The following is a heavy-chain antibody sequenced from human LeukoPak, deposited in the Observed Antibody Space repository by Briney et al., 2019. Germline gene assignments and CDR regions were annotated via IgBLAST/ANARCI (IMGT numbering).Heavy chain of an antibody. J-gene: IGHJ4*02. D-gene: IGHD3-10*01. V-gene: IGHV1-8*01. CDR2: MNPNSGNT. Sequence: ASVNVSCTASGYTFTSYDINWVRQATGQGLEWMGWMNPNSGNTGYAQKFQGRVTMTRNTSISTAYMELSSLRSEDTAVYYCARGRVTMVRGVTPFDYWGQGTLVTVSS. CDR3: ARGRVTMVRGVTPFDY. CDR1: GYTFTSYD.